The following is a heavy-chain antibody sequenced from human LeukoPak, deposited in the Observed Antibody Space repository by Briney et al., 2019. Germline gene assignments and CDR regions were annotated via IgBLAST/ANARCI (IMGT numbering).Heavy chain of an antibody. CDR3: ARDSITMIDY. D-gene: IGHD3-22*01. Sequence: SETLSLTXAVYGGSFSGYYWSWICQPPGKGLEWIGEINHSGSTNYNPSLKSRVTISVDTSKNQFSLKLSSVTAADTAVYYCARDSITMIDYWGQGTLVTVSS. V-gene: IGHV4-34*01. CDR1: GGSFSGYY. J-gene: IGHJ4*02. CDR2: INHSGST.